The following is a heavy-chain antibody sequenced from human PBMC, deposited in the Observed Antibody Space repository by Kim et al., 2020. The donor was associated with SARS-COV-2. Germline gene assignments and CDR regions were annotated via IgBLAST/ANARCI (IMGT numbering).Heavy chain of an antibody. Sequence: NYAQTVQGRVTMTRETSISTAYMELSRLRSDDTAVYYCARDRLLPYGMDVWGQGTTVTVSS. CDR3: ARDRLLPYGMDV. V-gene: IGHV1-2*02. J-gene: IGHJ6*02.